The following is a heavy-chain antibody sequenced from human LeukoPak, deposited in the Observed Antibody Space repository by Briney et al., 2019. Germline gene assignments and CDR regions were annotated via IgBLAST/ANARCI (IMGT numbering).Heavy chain of an antibody. Sequence: GGSLRLSCAASGFTFSDYYMSWTRQAPGKGLEWVSYISSSGSTIYYADSVKGRFTISRDNAKNSLYLQMNSLRAEDTAVYYCARDTRHCSSTSCRNWFDPWGQGTLVTVSS. V-gene: IGHV3-11*01. CDR3: ARDTRHCSSTSCRNWFDP. D-gene: IGHD2-2*01. CDR1: GFTFSDYY. CDR2: ISSSGSTI. J-gene: IGHJ5*02.